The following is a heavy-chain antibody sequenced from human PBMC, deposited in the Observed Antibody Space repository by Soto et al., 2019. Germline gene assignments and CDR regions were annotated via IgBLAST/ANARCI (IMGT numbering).Heavy chain of an antibody. CDR3: ARDLGYSSYSNNWFDP. CDR2: IYYRGST. Sequence: PSETLSLTCTVSGGSISSYYWSWVRQPPGKGLEWIGYIYYRGSTNYNPSLKSRVTISVDTSKNQFSLKLSSVTAADTAVYYCARDLGYSSYSNNWFDPWGQGTLVTV. CDR1: GGSISSYY. J-gene: IGHJ5*02. V-gene: IGHV4-59*01. D-gene: IGHD6-13*01.